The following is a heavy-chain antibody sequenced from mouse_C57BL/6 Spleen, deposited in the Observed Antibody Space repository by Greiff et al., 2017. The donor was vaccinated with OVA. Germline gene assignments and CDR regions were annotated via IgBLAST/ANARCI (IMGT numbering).Heavy chain of an antibody. V-gene: IGHV1-39*01. CDR2: INPNYGTT. Sequence: EVQLQQSGPELVKPGASVKISCKASGYSFTDYNMNWVKQSTGKSLEWIGVINPNYGTTSYNQKFKGKATLTVAQSSSTAYMQLNSLTSEDSAVYYCASITTVVALNWYFDVWGTGTTVTVSS. J-gene: IGHJ1*03. CDR1: GYSFTDYN. D-gene: IGHD1-1*01. CDR3: ASITTVVALNWYFDV.